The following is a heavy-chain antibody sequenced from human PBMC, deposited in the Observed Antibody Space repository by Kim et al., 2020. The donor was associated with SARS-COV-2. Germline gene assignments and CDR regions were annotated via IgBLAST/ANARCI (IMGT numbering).Heavy chain of an antibody. CDR3: ARHGDVLRFLEWLSYYYGMDV. D-gene: IGHD3-3*01. Sequence: ASVKVSCKASGYTFTGYYMHWVRQAPGQGLEWMGWINPNSGGTNYAQKFQGRVTMTRDTSISTAYMELSRLRSDDTAVYYCARHGDVLRFLEWLSYYYGMDVWGQGTTVTVSS. V-gene: IGHV1-2*02. CDR1: GYTFTGYY. CDR2: INPNSGGT. J-gene: IGHJ6*02.